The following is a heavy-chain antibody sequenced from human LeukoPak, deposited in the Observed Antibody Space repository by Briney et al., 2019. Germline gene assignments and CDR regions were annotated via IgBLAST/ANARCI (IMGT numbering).Heavy chain of an antibody. D-gene: IGHD5-12*01. V-gene: IGHV6-1*01. CDR1: GDSVSSNSAA. CDR2: TYYRSKWYN. J-gene: IGHJ4*02. Sequence: SQTLSLTCAISGDSVSSNSAAWNWIRQSPSRGLEWLGGTYYRSKWYNDYAVSVKSRITINPDTSKNQFSLRLNSVTPEDTAVYYCARVRGYDYVYYFDYWGQGTLVTVSS. CDR3: ARVRGYDYVYYFDY.